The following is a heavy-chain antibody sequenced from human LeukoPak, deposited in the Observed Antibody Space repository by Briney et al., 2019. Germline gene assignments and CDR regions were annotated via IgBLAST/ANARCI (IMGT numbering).Heavy chain of an antibody. CDR2: ISSSSSYI. D-gene: IGHD5-18*01. Sequence: PGGSLRLSCAASGFSLSSHSMNWVRQAPGKGLEWVSSISSSSSYIYYAESVKGRVTVSRDNAKKSLFLQMNSLRAEDTAVYYCARHLSGVTGYSYGRGIDYWGQGTLVTVSS. CDR3: ARHLSGVTGYSYGRGIDY. V-gene: IGHV3-21*01. CDR1: GFSLSSHS. J-gene: IGHJ4*02.